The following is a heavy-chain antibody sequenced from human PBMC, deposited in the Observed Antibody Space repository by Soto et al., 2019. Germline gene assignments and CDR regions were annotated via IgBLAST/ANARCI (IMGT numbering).Heavy chain of an antibody. CDR1: GGSISSHY. V-gene: IGHV4-59*11. D-gene: IGHD1-26*01. Sequence: SETLSLRWTVSGGSISSHYWSWIRQPPGKGLEWIGYIYYSGSTNYNPSLKSRVTISVDTSKNQFSLKLTSVTAADTAVYYCARDDSQRPATYWGQGTLVTVSS. CDR2: IYYSGST. J-gene: IGHJ4*02. CDR3: ARDDSQRPATY.